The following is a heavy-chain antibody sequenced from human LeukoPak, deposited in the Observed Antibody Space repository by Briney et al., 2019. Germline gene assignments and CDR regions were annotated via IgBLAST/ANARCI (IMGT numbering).Heavy chain of an antibody. CDR1: GGSISSYY. CDR2: IYYSGST. CDR3: ARDGDSSGYYYDAFDI. Sequence: SETLSLTCTVSGGSISSYYWSWIRQPPGKGLEWIGYIYYSGSTNYNPSLKSRVTISVDTSKNQFSLKLSSVTAADTAVYCCARDGDSSGYYYDAFDIWGQGTMVTVSS. J-gene: IGHJ3*02. D-gene: IGHD3-22*01. V-gene: IGHV4-59*01.